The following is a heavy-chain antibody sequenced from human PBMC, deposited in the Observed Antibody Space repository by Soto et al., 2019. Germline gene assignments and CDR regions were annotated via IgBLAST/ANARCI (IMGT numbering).Heavy chain of an antibody. V-gene: IGHV1-69*01. CDR3: ASAGGDYYDSSGYCYPLDY. Sequence: QVQLVQSGAEVKKPGSSVKVSCKASGGTFSSYAISWVRQAPGQGLEWMGGIIPIFGTANYAQKFQGRVTITADESRSADYMELSSLSSEDTAVYYCASAGGDYYDSSGYCYPLDYWGLGTLVTVSS. J-gene: IGHJ4*02. CDR2: IIPIFGTA. D-gene: IGHD3-22*01. CDR1: GGTFSSYA.